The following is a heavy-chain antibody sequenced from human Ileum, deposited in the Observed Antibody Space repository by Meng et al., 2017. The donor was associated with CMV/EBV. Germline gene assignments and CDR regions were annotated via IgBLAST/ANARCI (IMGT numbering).Heavy chain of an antibody. D-gene: IGHD5-24*01. J-gene: IGHJ5*02. Sequence: QGLQQRGGGGLLTPSEPLSLTCGVYGGFISNYYWSWIRQSPGKVLGWIGDIHTSGSTYYNPSLNSRVTMSVDTSKNQFSLNLRSVTAADTAVYYCSRGADAYKSGRSWGQGTLVTVSS. CDR3: SRGADAYKSGRS. CDR1: GGFISNYY. CDR2: IHTSGST. V-gene: IGHV4-34*01.